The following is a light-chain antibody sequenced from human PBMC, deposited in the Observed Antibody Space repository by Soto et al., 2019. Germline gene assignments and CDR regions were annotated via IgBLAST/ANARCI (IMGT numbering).Light chain of an antibody. CDR1: SSDIGRYNY. Sequence: QSALSEPGSGSGSPGQSITISCTGTSSDIGRYNYVSWYQQHPGMAPQLLIYEVSDRPSGVSNRFSGSKSGNTASLTISGLQAEDEADYFCTSYTTTSAVIFGGGTQLTVL. V-gene: IGLV2-14*01. J-gene: IGLJ2*01. CDR3: TSYTTTSAVI. CDR2: EVS.